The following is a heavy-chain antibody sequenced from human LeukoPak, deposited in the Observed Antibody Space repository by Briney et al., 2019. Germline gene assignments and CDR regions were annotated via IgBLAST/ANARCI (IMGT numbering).Heavy chain of an antibody. Sequence: SETLSLTCAVYGGSFSGYYWSWIRQPPGRGLEWIGEINHSGSTNYNPSLKSRVTISVDTSKNRFSLKLSSVTAADTAVYYCARGLTYYDFWSGYRDYYYYGMDVWGQGTTVTVSS. D-gene: IGHD3-3*01. V-gene: IGHV4-34*01. J-gene: IGHJ6*02. CDR2: INHSGST. CDR1: GGSFSGYY. CDR3: ARGLTYYDFWSGYRDYYYYGMDV.